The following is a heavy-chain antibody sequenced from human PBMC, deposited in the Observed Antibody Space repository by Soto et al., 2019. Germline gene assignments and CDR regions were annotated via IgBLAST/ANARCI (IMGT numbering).Heavy chain of an antibody. CDR1: GYTFTSYG. J-gene: IGHJ4*02. CDR3: ARDHTKWLVPCDY. V-gene: IGHV1-18*01. Sequence: KVSCKASGYTFTSYGISWVRQAPGQGLEWMGWISAYNDNTNYAQKFQGRVTMTTDTSTSTAYMELRGLRSDDTAVYYCARDHTKWLVPCDYWGQGTLVTVSS. D-gene: IGHD6-19*01. CDR2: ISAYNDNT.